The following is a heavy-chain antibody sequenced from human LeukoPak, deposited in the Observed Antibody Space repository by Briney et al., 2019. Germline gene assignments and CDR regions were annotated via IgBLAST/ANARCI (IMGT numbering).Heavy chain of an antibody. CDR1: GFIFSNYW. D-gene: IGHD5-24*01. CDR3: ARDAWMASTPLDY. J-gene: IGHJ4*02. V-gene: IGHV3-74*01. CDR2: INSDGSRT. Sequence: GGSLRLSCAASGFIFSNYWMHWVRQAPGKGLVWVSRINSDGSRTTYADSVKGRFTISRDNAQNTLYLQMNSLRAEDTALYYCARDAWMASTPLDYWGQGTLVTVSS.